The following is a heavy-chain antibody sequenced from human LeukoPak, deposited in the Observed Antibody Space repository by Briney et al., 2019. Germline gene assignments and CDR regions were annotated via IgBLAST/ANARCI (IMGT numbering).Heavy chain of an antibody. J-gene: IGHJ2*01. Sequence: ASVKVSCKASGYTFTHHGVTWVRQAPGQGLEWRGWFAPYNGDTIYAQEFQGRFTMTTDASTSTAYMELRSLRSDDTAVYYCVRDPSNTSGRYQYFDLWGRGALVTVSS. CDR1: GYTFTHHG. D-gene: IGHD6-19*01. V-gene: IGHV1-18*01. CDR3: VRDPSNTSGRYQYFDL. CDR2: FAPYNGDT.